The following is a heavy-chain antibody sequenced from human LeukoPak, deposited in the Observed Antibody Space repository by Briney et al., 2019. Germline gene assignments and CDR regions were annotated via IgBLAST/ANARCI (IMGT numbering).Heavy chain of an antibody. CDR2: IYYSGST. CDR1: GGSISSSSYY. Sequence: PSETLSLTCTVSGGSISSSSYYWGWIRQPPGKGLEWIGSIYYSGSTYYNPSLKSRVTISVDTSKNQFSLKLSSVTAADTAVYYCARVKDILTGYPGDWYFDLWGRGTLVTVSS. CDR3: ARVKDILTGYPGDWYFDL. D-gene: IGHD3-9*01. V-gene: IGHV4-39*07. J-gene: IGHJ2*01.